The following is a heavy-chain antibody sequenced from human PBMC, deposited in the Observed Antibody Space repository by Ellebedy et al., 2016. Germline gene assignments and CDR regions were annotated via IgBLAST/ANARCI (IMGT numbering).Heavy chain of an antibody. CDR2: INPNSGGT. CDR3: ARKLGLRYYFDY. D-gene: IGHD3-16*01. CDR1: GYTFTGYY. V-gene: IGHV1-2*02. J-gene: IGHJ4*02. Sequence: ASVKVSXXASGYTFTGYYMHWVRQAPGQGLEWMGWINPNSGGTNYAQKFQGRVTMTRDTSISTAYMELSRLRSDDTAVYYCARKLGLRYYFDYWGQGTLVTVSS.